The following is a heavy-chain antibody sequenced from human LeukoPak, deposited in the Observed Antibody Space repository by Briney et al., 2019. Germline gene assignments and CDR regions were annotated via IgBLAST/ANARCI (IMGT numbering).Heavy chain of an antibody. V-gene: IGHV4-38-2*01. CDR2: IYHSGST. CDR3: ARRILYCSSTSCYLWDY. Sequence: SETLSLTCAVSGYSISSGYYWGWIRQPPGKGLEWIGSIYHSGSTYYNPSLKSRVTISVDTSKNQFSLKLCSVTAADTAVYYCARRILYCSSTSCYLWDYWGQGTLVTVSS. J-gene: IGHJ4*02. D-gene: IGHD2-2*01. CDR1: GYSISSGYY.